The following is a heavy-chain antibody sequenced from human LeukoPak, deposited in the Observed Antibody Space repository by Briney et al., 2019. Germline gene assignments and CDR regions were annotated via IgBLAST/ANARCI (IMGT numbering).Heavy chain of an antibody. V-gene: IGHV1-2*06. Sequence: ASVKVSCKASGYTFTGYYMHWVRQAPGQGLEWMGRINPNSGGTNYAQKFRGRVTMTRDTSISTAYMELSRLRSDDTAVYYCARLGPAGLYSGYVSFDYWGQGTLVTVSS. CDR3: ARLGPAGLYSGYVSFDY. CDR1: GYTFTGYY. J-gene: IGHJ4*02. D-gene: IGHD5-12*01. CDR2: INPNSGGT.